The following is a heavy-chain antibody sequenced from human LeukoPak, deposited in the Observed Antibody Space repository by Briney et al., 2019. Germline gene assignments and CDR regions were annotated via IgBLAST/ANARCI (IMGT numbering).Heavy chain of an antibody. CDR2: INHSGST. CDR3: ARELRRGRKYYFDY. CDR1: GGSFSGYY. V-gene: IGHV4-34*01. J-gene: IGHJ4*02. Sequence: SETLSLTCAVYGGSFSGYYWSWIRQPPEKGLEWIGEINHSGSTNYNPSLKSRVTISVDTSKNQFSLKLSSVTAADTAVYYCARELRRGRKYYFDYWGQGTLVTVSS.